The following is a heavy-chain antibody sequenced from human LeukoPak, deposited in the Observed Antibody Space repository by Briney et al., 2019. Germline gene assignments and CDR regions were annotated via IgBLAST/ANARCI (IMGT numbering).Heavy chain of an antibody. CDR2: INPNSGGT. D-gene: IGHD3-22*01. Sequence: ASVTVSCKASGYTFTGYYMHWVRQAPGQGLEWMGWINPNSGGTSYAQKFQGRVTMTRDTSISTAYMELSRLRSDDTAVYYCALDSSGYYFWFDPWGQGTLVTVSS. J-gene: IGHJ5*02. CDR1: GYTFTGYY. V-gene: IGHV1-2*02. CDR3: ALDSSGYYFWFDP.